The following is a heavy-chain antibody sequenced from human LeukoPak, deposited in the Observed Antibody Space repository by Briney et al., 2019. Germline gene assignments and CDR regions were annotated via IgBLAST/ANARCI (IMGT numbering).Heavy chain of an antibody. CDR2: ISYSGDNRGGNT. V-gene: IGHV3-23*01. D-gene: IGHD3-3*01. J-gene: IGHJ4*02. CDR3: VGTFTVFGVVATIA. CDR1: GFTFSDYY. Sequence: GGSLRLSCAASGFTFSDYYMSWIRQAPGKGLEWLSSISYSGDNRGGNTYYADSVRGRFSISRDTSQNTVFLQMSSLRVDDTAAYYCVGTFTVFGVVATIAWGQGTLVTVSS.